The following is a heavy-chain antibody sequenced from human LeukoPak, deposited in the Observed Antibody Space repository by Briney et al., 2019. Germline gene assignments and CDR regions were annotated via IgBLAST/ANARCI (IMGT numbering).Heavy chain of an antibody. V-gene: IGHV4-34*01. CDR1: GGSFSGYY. CDR3: ARHDGSGNLLD. Sequence: SETLSLTCAVYGGSFSGYYWSWIRQPPGKGLEWSGSNHYGGSTYYNPSLQSRITISVDSFKNQFSLKLSSVTDADTGVYYCARHDGSGNLLDWGQGTMVTVSS. J-gene: IGHJ3*01. D-gene: IGHD3-10*01. CDR2: NHYGGST.